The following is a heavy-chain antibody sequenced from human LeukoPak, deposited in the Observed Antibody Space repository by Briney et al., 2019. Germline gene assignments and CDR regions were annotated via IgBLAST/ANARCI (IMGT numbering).Heavy chain of an antibody. Sequence: GGSLRLSCAASGFTFSDYYMSWIRQAPGKGLEWVSYISSSGSTIYYADSVKGRFTISRDNAKSSLYLQMNSLRAEDTAVYYCARRLETDYYLDYWGQGTLVTVSS. CDR3: ARRLETDYYLDY. D-gene: IGHD5-24*01. V-gene: IGHV3-11*04. CDR1: GFTFSDYY. J-gene: IGHJ4*02. CDR2: ISSSGSTI.